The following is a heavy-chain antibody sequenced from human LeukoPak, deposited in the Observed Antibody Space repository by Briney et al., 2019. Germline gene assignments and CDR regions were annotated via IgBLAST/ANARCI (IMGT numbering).Heavy chain of an antibody. CDR1: GGSISSYY. CDR3: AGLGYCSSTSCYEGYWFDP. V-gene: IGHV4-59*08. J-gene: IGHJ5*02. Sequence: SETLSLTCTVSGGSISSYYWSWIRQPPGKGLEWIGYIYYSGSNNYNPSLKSGVTISVDTSKNQFSLKLSSVTAADTAVYYCAGLGYCSSTSCYEGYWFDPWGQGTLVTVSS. CDR2: IYYSGSN. D-gene: IGHD2-2*01.